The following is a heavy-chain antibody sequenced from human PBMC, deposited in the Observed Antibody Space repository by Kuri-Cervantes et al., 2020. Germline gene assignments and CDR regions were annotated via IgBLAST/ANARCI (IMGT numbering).Heavy chain of an antibody. CDR2: ININTGNP. Sequence: ASVKVSCKASGYTFTSYAMNWVRQAPGQGLEWMGWININTGNPTYAQGFTGRFVFSLDTSVSTAYLQISSLKAEDTAVYYCARGASTMVRGVNGYWGQGTLVTVSS. J-gene: IGHJ4*02. CDR3: ARGASTMVRGVNGY. CDR1: GYTFTSYA. V-gene: IGHV7-4-1*02. D-gene: IGHD3-10*01.